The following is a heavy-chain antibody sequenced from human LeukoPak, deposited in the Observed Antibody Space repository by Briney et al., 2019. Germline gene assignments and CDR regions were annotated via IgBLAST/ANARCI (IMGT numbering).Heavy chain of an antibody. D-gene: IGHD6-19*01. CDR2: INPNSGGT. V-gene: IGHV1-2*02. CDR3: ATYSSGWQGYYFDY. Sequence: ASVKVSCKASGYTFTGYYMHWVRQAPGQGLEWMGWINPNSGGTNYAQKFQGRVTMTRDTSISTAYMELSRLRSDDTAVYYCATYSSGWQGYYFDYWGQGTLVTVSS. J-gene: IGHJ4*02. CDR1: GYTFTGYY.